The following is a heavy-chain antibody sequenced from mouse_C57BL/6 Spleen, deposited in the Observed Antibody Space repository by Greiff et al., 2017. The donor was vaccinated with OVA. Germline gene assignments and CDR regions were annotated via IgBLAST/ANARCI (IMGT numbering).Heavy chain of an antibody. CDR2: IDPSDSYT. D-gene: IGHD4-1*01. CDR1: GYTFTSYW. J-gene: IGHJ2*01. CDR3: ARGLGRRYFDY. V-gene: IGHV1-69*01. Sequence: VQLQQPGAELVMPGASVKLSCKASGYTFTSYWMHWVKQRPGQGLEWIGEIDPSDSYTNYNQKFKGKSTLTVDKSSSTAYMQLSSLTSEDSAVYYCARGLGRRYFDYWGQGTTLTVSS.